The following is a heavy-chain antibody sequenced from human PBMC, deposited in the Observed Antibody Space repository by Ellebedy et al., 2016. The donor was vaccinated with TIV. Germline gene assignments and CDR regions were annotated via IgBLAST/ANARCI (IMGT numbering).Heavy chain of an antibody. CDR1: GFTFGDYA. J-gene: IGHJ4*02. Sequence: GESLKISCTASGFTFGDYAMSWFRRAPGKGLEWVGFIRSEGYGGATEYAASVKGRFTISRDDSKSFASLQMNNLKTEDTAVYYCTRAPSYAGVYYFDYWGQGTLVTVSS. CDR2: IRSEGYGGAT. CDR3: TRAPSYAGVYYFDY. V-gene: IGHV3-49*03. D-gene: IGHD3-16*01.